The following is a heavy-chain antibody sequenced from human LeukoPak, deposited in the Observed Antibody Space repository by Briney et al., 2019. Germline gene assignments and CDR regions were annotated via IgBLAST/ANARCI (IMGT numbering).Heavy chain of an antibody. CDR3: ARESKSYDGSGFYHDY. D-gene: IGHD3-22*01. CDR1: GGSIRNYF. CDR2: IYTSGST. V-gene: IGHV4-4*07. J-gene: IGHJ4*02. Sequence: SETLSLTCSVSGGSIRNYFWSWIRQPAGKGLEWIGRIYTSGSTDYNPSLRSRVTMSVDTSRNQFSLKLTSVTAADTAVYYCARESKSYDGSGFYHDYWGQGTLVTVSS.